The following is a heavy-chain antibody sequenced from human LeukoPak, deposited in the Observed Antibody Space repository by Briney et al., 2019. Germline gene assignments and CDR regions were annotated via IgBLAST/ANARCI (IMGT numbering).Heavy chain of an antibody. CDR1: GFTFSSYS. V-gene: IGHV3-21*01. CDR3: ARAGIAAAVPDY. CDR2: ISSSSSYI. J-gene: IGHJ4*02. Sequence: NPGGSLRLSCAASGFTFSSYSMNWVRQAPGKGLEWVSSISSSSSYIYYADSVKGRFTISRDNAKNSLYLQMNSLRAEDTAVYYCARAGIAAAVPDYWGQGTLVTVSS. D-gene: IGHD6-13*01.